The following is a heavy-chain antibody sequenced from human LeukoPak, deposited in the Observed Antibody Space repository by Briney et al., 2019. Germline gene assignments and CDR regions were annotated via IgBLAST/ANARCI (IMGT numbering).Heavy chain of an antibody. CDR1: GFTFSDYY. D-gene: IGHD1-26*01. CDR3: ARDQWSYFSFFDY. CDR2: ISSSGSTI. Sequence: GGSLRLSCAASGFTFSDYYMSWIRQAPGKGLEWVSYISSSGSTIYYADSVKGRSTISRDNAKNSLYLQMNSLRAEDTAVYYCARDQWSYFSFFDYWGQGTLVTVSS. J-gene: IGHJ4*02. V-gene: IGHV3-11*01.